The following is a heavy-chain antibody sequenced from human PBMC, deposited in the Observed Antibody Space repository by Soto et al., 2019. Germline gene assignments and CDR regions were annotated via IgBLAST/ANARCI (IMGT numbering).Heavy chain of an antibody. Sequence: SAKVSCEASRGTFRSYAISWVRQAPGQGLEWMGGIIPIFGTANYAQKFQGRVTITADESTSTAYMELSSLRSEDTAVYYCARARVGGIVGATPVTQDYYYYGMDVWGQGTTVTVSS. D-gene: IGHD1-26*01. CDR3: ARARVGGIVGATPVTQDYYYYGMDV. J-gene: IGHJ6*02. V-gene: IGHV1-69*13. CDR2: IIPIFGTA. CDR1: RGTFRSYA.